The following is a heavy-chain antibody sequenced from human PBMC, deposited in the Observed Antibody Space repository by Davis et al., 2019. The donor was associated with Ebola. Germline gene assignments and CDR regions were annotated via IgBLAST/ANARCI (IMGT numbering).Heavy chain of an antibody. J-gene: IGHJ4*02. CDR3: ARQATVSTSGYDF. D-gene: IGHD4-17*01. CDR2: IYPGDSDT. Sequence: KVSCKGSGYSFTSYWISWVRQMPGKGLEWMGIIYPGDSDTRYSPSFQGHVTISADKSISSAYLQWSSLKASDTAMYYCARQATVSTSGYDFWGQGTLVTVSS. CDR1: GYSFTSYW. V-gene: IGHV5-51*01.